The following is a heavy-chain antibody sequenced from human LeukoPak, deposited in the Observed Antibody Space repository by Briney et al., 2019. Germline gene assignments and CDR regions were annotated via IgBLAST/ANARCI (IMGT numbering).Heavy chain of an antibody. CDR2: IYSGGNT. V-gene: IGHV3-53*01. Sequence: GGFLRLFCAASGFTVSSNYMNWVRQAPGKGLEWVSIIYSGGNTHYADSVKGRFTISRDNSQNTLYLQMNSLRPEGTAVYYCARLLYYYDSSIYQRYFDYWGQGTLVTVSS. CDR3: ARLLYYYDSSIYQRYFDY. J-gene: IGHJ4*02. CDR1: GFTVSSNY. D-gene: IGHD3-22*01.